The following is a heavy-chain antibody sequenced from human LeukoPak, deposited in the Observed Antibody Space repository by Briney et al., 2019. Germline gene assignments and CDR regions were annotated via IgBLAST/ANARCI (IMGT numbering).Heavy chain of an antibody. Sequence: SETLSLTCTVSGGSISDYYWSWIRQPAGKGLEWIGRIDTSGNTNYNASLKSRVTMSVDTSRNQFSLILNSVTAADTAVYYCARGILGAIKEEAFWGQGSLVTISS. J-gene: IGHJ4*02. D-gene: IGHD1-26*01. CDR2: IDTSGNT. V-gene: IGHV4-4*07. CDR3: ARGILGAIKEEAF. CDR1: GGSISDYY.